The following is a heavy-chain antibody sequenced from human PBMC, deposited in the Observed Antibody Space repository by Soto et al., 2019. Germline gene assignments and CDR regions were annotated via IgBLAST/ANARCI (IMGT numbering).Heavy chain of an antibody. D-gene: IGHD2-21*02. CDR1: GGSFSGYY. CDR3: AGDQTAGRFDY. CDR2: INHSGST. J-gene: IGHJ4*02. V-gene: IGHV4-34*01. Sequence: QVQLQQWGAGLLKPSETLSLTCAVYGGSFSGYYWTWIRQPPGTGLEWIGEINHSGSTNYNPSLKGPVAISVDTSANQFSPKLNSVTAADTAVYYCAGDQTAGRFDYWGQGTLVTVSS.